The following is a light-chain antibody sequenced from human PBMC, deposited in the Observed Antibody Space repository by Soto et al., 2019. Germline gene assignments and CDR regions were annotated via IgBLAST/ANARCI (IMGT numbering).Light chain of an antibody. CDR3: QQYNTYSWT. J-gene: IGKJ1*01. Sequence: DFQMTQSPSSLSASVGDRVTITCRASQDISTHFGWYQQKPGKAPKLLIYDASSLESGVPSRFSGSGSGTEFTLTISSLQPDDFATFYCQQYNTYSWTFGQGTKVDIK. CDR2: DAS. V-gene: IGKV1-5*01. CDR1: QDISTH.